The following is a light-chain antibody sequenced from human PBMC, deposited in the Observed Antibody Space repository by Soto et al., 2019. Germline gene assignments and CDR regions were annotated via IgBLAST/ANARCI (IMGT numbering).Light chain of an antibody. CDR2: DAS. J-gene: IGKJ4*01. V-gene: IGKV3-11*01. CDR1: QSVSSY. Sequence: EIVLTQSPATLSLSPGERATLSCRASQSVSSYLAWYQQKPGQAPRLLLYDASNRATCIPARFSGSGSGTDFTLTISSLEPEDVAVYYCQQRSNWPPLTFGGGTKVEIK. CDR3: QQRSNWPPLT.